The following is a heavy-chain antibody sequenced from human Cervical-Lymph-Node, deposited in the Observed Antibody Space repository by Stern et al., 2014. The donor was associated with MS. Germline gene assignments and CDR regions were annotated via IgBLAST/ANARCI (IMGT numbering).Heavy chain of an antibody. Sequence: QLQLQESGPGLVKASETLSLTCTVSGGSISSSFYYWGWIRQPPGKGLELLGNIYYTGSTYYNPSLKSRVTIPVDPPKNQSSLRLISWTAADTAVYYCARRREQISDFDYWGQGTLVTVSS. CDR2: IYYTGST. CDR3: ARRREQISDFDY. CDR1: GGSISSSFYY. J-gene: IGHJ4*02. D-gene: IGHD1-26*01. V-gene: IGHV4-39*01.